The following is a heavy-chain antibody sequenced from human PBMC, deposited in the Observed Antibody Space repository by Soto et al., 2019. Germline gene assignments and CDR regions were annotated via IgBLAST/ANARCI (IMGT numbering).Heavy chain of an antibody. J-gene: IGHJ6*02. V-gene: IGHV4-31*03. Sequence: PSETLSLTCTVSGGSIISGGYYWIWIRQHPGKGLEWIGYIYYSGSTYYNPSLKSRVTIPVDTSKNQFSLKLSSVTAADTAVYYCARDSPSYLDYGSGSYYNGMDVWGQGTTVTV. CDR2: IYYSGST. CDR3: ARDSPSYLDYGSGSYYNGMDV. CDR1: GGSIISGGYY. D-gene: IGHD3-10*01.